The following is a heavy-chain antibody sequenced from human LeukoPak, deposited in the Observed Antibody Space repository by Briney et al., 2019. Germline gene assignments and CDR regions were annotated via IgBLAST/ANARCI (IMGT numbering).Heavy chain of an antibody. J-gene: IGHJ3*02. Sequence: PGGSLRLSCAASGFTFNNYPMSWVHQAPGKGLEWVSVIGSSGGSTHYADSVKGRFTISRDNSRNTLSLQMNSLRAEDTAVYYCAKDPSDYVGAFDIWGQGTMVSVSS. D-gene: IGHD4-23*01. CDR2: IGSSGGST. V-gene: IGHV3-23*01. CDR1: GFTFNNYP. CDR3: AKDPSDYVGAFDI.